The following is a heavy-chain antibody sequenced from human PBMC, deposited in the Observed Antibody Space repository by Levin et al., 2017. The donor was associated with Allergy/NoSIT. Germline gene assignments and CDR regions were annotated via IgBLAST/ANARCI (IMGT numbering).Heavy chain of an antibody. CDR3: AKDPFGTVTTAFSNY. Sequence: HAGGSLRLSCAASGFTFSSYAMSWVRQAPGKGLEWVSAISGSGGSTYYADSVKGRFTISRDNSKNTLYLQMNSLRAEDTAVYYCAKDPFGTVTTAFSNYWGQGTLVTVSS. CDR2: ISGSGGST. CDR1: GFTFSSYA. V-gene: IGHV3-23*01. J-gene: IGHJ4*02. D-gene: IGHD4-17*01.